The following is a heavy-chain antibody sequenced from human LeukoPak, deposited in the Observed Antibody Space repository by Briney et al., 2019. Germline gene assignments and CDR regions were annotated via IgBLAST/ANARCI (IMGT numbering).Heavy chain of an antibody. CDR2: INPSGGST. V-gene: IGHV1-46*01. Sequence: ASVKVSCKASGYTFTSYYMHWVRQAPGQGLKWMGIINPSGGSTSYAQKFQGRVTMTRDTSTSTVYMELSSLRSEDTAVYYCARARAVAGLVMSTGSGRDYWGQGTLVTVSS. J-gene: IGHJ4*02. CDR1: GYTFTSYY. CDR3: ARARAVAGLVMSTGSGRDY. D-gene: IGHD6-19*01.